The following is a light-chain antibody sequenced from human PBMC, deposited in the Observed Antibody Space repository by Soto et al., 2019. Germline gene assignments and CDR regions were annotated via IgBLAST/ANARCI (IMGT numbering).Light chain of an antibody. V-gene: IGKV3-15*01. CDR3: QQYKNWPL. J-gene: IGKJ5*01. CDR2: GAS. CDR1: HSVNSH. Sequence: MTQSPSTLSVSPGARVTLSCRTSHSVNSHVAWYQQKPGQAPRLLLYGASTRATRIPVRFRGSGFGTEFTLTISSLPSEDFAVYYCQQYKNWPLFGQGTRLDIK.